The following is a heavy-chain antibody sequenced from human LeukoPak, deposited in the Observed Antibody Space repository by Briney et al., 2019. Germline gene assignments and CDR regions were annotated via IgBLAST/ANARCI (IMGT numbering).Heavy chain of an antibody. D-gene: IGHD1-1*01. CDR1: GFTFSSYA. CDR3: AKVVWKGAFDI. V-gene: IGHV3-23*01. Sequence: RGSLRLSCAASGFTFSSYAMSWVRQAAGKGLEWVSGISGSGDSTYDADSVKGRFTISRDNSKNTLYLQMNSLRAEDTAVYYCAKVVWKGAFDIWGQGTMVTISS. CDR2: ISGSGDST. J-gene: IGHJ3*02.